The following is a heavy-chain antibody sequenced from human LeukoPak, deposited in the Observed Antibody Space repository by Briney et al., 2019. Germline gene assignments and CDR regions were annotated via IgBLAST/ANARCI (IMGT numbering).Heavy chain of an antibody. Sequence: ASVKVSCKASGYTFTSYAMHWVRQAPGQRLEWMGWINAGNGNTKYSQKFQGRVTITRDTSASTAYMELSSLRSEDTAVYYCAREGDYYDSSGYTNWFDPWAREPWSPSPQ. CDR2: INAGNGNT. D-gene: IGHD3-22*01. J-gene: IGHJ5*02. CDR1: GYTFTSYA. V-gene: IGHV1-3*01. CDR3: AREGDYYDSSGYTNWFDP.